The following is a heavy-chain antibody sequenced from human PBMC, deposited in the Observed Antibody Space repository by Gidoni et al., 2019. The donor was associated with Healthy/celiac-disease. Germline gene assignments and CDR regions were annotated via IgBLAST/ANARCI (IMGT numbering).Heavy chain of an antibody. CDR1: GFTFSSYD. CDR3: ARATPYGPYGMDV. V-gene: IGHV3-13*05. D-gene: IGHD2-21*01. Sequence: EVQLVESGGGLVQPGGSLRLSCAASGFTFSSYDMHWVRQATGKGLEWVSAIGTAGDPYYPGSVKGRFTISRENAKNSLYLQMNSLRAGDTAVYYCARATPYGPYGMDVWGQGTTVTVSS. J-gene: IGHJ6*02. CDR2: IGTAGDP.